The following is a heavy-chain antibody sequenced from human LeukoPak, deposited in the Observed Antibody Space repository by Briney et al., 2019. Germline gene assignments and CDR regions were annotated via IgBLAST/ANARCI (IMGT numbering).Heavy chain of an antibody. V-gene: IGHV4-4*02. D-gene: IGHD3-22*01. CDR3: ARDQYYYDSSGYSPFDY. CDR1: GGSISSSNW. CDR2: IYHSGST. Sequence: SGTLSLTCAVSGGSISSSNWWSWVRQPPGKGLEWNGEIYHSGSTNYNPSLKSRVTMSVDTSKNQFSLKLSSVTAADTAVYYCARDQYYYDSSGYSPFDYWGQGTLVTVSS. J-gene: IGHJ4*02.